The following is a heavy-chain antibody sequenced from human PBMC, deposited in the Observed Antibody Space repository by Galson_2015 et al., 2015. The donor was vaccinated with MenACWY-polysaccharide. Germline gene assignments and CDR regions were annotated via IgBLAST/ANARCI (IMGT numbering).Heavy chain of an antibody. CDR2: IYYDGSKK. J-gene: IGHJ6*04. D-gene: IGHD4-11*01. CDR1: GFSFSDYN. Sequence: SLRLSCAASGFSFSDYNMNWVRQAPGKGLEWVTLIYYDGSKKEYADSVKGRFTISRDNSKNTLYLQMDSLRAEDTAVYYCSRLQSKYMDVWGKGTTVTVSS. CDR3: SRLQSKYMDV. V-gene: IGHV3-33*08.